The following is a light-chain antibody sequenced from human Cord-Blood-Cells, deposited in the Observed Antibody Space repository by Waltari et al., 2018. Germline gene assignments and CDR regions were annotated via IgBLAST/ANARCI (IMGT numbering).Light chain of an antibody. CDR2: WAS. Sequence: DIVMTQSLDSLAVSLGERATINCKSSQSVLYSSNNKNYLAWYQQKPGQPPKLLIYWASTRESGVPDRFSGSGSGTDFTLTISSLQVEDVAVYYCQQYYSTPFTFGPGTKVDIK. CDR1: QSVLYSSNNKNY. V-gene: IGKV4-1*01. J-gene: IGKJ3*01. CDR3: QQYYSTPFT.